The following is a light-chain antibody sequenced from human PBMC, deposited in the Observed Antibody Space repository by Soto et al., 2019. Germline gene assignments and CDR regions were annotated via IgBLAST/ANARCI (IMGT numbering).Light chain of an antibody. V-gene: IGKV2-40*01. J-gene: IGKJ2*01. CDR3: MQRMKFPYT. CDR1: QGFFFSVEGTTY. CDR2: TLS. Sequence: IVMTKTPLPLSAAPGGPASIFSGFIQGFFFSVEGTTYLDWYLQKPGQSPQLLIYTLSFRASGVPDRFSGSGSDTDFTLKISRVEADDVGVYYCMQRMKFPYTFGQGTKLQVK.